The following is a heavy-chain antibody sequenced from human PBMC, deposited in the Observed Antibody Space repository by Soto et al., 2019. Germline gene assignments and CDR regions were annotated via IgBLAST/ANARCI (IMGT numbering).Heavy chain of an antibody. J-gene: IGHJ4*02. CDR1: GITFSSYA. D-gene: IGHD1-26*01. CDR3: AKDGSHNFDY. Sequence: GGSLRLSCAASGITFSSYAMHWVRQAPGKGLEWVAVIAYDGRNKYYADSVKGRFTISRDNSKNTLYLQMNSLRAEDTAVYYCAKDGSHNFDYWGQGTLVTVSS. CDR2: IAYDGRNK. V-gene: IGHV3-30*04.